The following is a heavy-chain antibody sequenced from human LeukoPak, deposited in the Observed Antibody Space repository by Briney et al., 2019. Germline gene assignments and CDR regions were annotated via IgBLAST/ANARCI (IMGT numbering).Heavy chain of an antibody. CDR2: ITGSSTWT. D-gene: IGHD1-26*01. J-gene: IGHJ4*02. V-gene: IGHV3-23*01. CDR1: GFTFGSFG. Sequence: GGSLRLSCEASGFTFGSFGMTWVRQAPGKGLQWVSGITGSSTWTYYAASVKGRFTVSRDNSQNTLHLQMNSLRADDTAVYYRAKIKSRLGATTNDADYWGQGTLVTVSS. CDR3: AKIKSRLGATTNDADY.